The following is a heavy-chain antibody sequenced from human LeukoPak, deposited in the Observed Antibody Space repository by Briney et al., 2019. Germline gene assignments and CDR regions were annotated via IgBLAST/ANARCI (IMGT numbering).Heavy chain of an antibody. J-gene: IGHJ4*02. V-gene: IGHV1-2*02. Sequence: ASVKVSCKASGYTFTGYYMHWVRQAPGQGLELMGWINPNSGGTNYAQKFQGRVTMTRDTSISTAYMELSRLRSDDTAVYYCARGLGATFVFRYLLPSDYWGQGTLVTVSS. CDR3: ARGLGATFVFRYLLPSDY. CDR2: INPNSGGT. CDR1: GYTFTGYY. D-gene: IGHD3-16*02.